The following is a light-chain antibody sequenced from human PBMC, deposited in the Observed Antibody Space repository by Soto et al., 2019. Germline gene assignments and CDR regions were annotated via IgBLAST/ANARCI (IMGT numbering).Light chain of an antibody. CDR1: SSDVGSYNL. J-gene: IGLJ2*01. V-gene: IGLV2-23*01. Sequence: QSALTQPASVSGSPGQSITISCTGTSSDVGSYNLVSWYQQHPGKAPKLMIYEGSKRPSGFSNRFSGSKSGNTASLTISGLQAEDEADYYCCSYAGSLVFGGGTKVTVL. CDR3: CSYAGSLV. CDR2: EGS.